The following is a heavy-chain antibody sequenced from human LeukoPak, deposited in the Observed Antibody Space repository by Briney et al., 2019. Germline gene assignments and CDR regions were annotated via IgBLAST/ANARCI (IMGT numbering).Heavy chain of an antibody. Sequence: GGSLRLSCAASGFTFSSYWMHWVRQAPGKGLVWLSRINSDGSSTSYADSVKGRFTISRDNAKNTLYLQMNSLRAEDTAVYYCARDYYDSTQDAFDIWGQGTMVTVSS. CDR3: ARDYYDSTQDAFDI. CDR2: INSDGSST. D-gene: IGHD3-22*01. CDR1: GFTFSSYW. J-gene: IGHJ3*02. V-gene: IGHV3-74*01.